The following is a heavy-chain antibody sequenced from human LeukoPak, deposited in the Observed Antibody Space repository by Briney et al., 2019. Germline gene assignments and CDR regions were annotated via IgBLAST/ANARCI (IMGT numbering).Heavy chain of an antibody. D-gene: IGHD4-17*01. CDR2: FYYSGST. Sequence: SETLSLTCTISGGSISNYYWSWIRQPPGKGLEWIGYFYYSGSTNYNPSLKSRVTISVDTSKNQFSLKLSSVTAADTAVYYCARGATVTVDHDWLDPWGRGTPVTVSS. CDR1: GGSISNYY. J-gene: IGHJ5*02. CDR3: ARGATVTVDHDWLDP. V-gene: IGHV4-59*01.